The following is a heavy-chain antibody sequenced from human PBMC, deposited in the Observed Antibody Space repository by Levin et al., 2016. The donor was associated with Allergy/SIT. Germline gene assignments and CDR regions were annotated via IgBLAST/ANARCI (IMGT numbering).Heavy chain of an antibody. D-gene: IGHD5-18*01. CDR1: GYNFIGYF. J-gene: IGHJ4*02. V-gene: IGHV1-2*02. CDR2: INLNSGVT. CDR3: TRSWMQSWSPDFDY. Sequence: ASVKVSCKASGYNFIGYFMHWVRQAPGQGLEWMGWINLNSGVTNYAQKFQGRVTMTRDTSINTAYMEMNGLTSDDTAVYFCTRSWMQSWSPDFDYWGQGTLVTVSS.